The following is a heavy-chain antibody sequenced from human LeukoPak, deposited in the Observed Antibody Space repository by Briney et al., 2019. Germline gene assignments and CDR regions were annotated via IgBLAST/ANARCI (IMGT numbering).Heavy chain of an antibody. V-gene: IGHV3-23*01. CDR1: GSTFSRSA. D-gene: IGHD6-13*01. CDR3: VKGRISEDGLDF. J-gene: IGHJ4*02. CDR2: ISSSGNT. Sequence: GGSLRLSCAASGSTFSRSAMTWVRQTPGKGLDWVSSISSSGNTYYADSVKGRFTISRDNSKNMLYLQMNSLRAEDTAVYYCVKGRISEDGLDFWGQGILVTVSS.